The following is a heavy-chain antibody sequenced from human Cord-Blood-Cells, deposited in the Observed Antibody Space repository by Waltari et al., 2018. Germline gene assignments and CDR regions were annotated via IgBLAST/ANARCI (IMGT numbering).Heavy chain of an antibody. V-gene: IGHV4-39*01. D-gene: IGHD6-6*01. CDR2: IYYSGST. CDR3: ARQAFIIAARPGANWFDP. J-gene: IGHJ5*02. CDR1: GGSISSSSYY. Sequence: QLQLQESGPGLVKPSETLSLTCTVSGGSISSSSYYWGWIRQPPGKGLEWIGSIYYSGSTYYNPSLKSRVTISVDTSKNQFSLKLSSVTAADTAVYYCARQAFIIAARPGANWFDPWGQGTLVTVSS.